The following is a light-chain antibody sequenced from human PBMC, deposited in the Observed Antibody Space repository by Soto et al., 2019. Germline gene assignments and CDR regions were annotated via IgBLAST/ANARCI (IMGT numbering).Light chain of an antibody. V-gene: IGKV3-20*01. Sequence: VFTQSPGTPSLSQGESTTLSCRASLNVTSRYLAWYQQKPGQAPRLLIFVAFSRATGNQDRFSGSGSGTDFTLTISRLEPEDLAVYYCQHYGTSHTLGQGTKLE. J-gene: IGKJ2*01. CDR1: LNVTSRY. CDR2: VAF. CDR3: QHYGTSHT.